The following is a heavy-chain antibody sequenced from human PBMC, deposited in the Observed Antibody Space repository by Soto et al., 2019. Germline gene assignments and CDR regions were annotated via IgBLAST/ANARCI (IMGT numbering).Heavy chain of an antibody. CDR3: ASGGRLCGYFDL. CDR1: GYTFTSYA. CDR2: INAGNGNT. D-gene: IGHD2-15*01. V-gene: IGHV1-3*01. J-gene: IGHJ2*01. Sequence: QVQLVQSGAEVKKPGASVKVSCKASGYTFTSYAMHWVRQAPGQRLEWMGWINAGNGNTKYSQKFQGRATIARDTSTSTAYSELRSLRFEDTAVYSCASGGRLCGYFDLWGRGTLVTVSS.